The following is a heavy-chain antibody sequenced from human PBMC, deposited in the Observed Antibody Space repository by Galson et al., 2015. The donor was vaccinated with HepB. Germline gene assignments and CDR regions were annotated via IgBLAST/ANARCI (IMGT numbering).Heavy chain of an antibody. CDR3: ARVAARYYYDSSGYPNVAWGDAFDI. CDR2: IYYSGST. Sequence: LSLTCTVSGGSISSGGYYWSWIRQHPGKGLEWIGYIYYSGSTYYNPSLKSRVTISVDTSKNQFSLKLSSVTAADTAVYYCARVAARYYYDSSGYPNVAWGDAFDIWGQGTMVTVSS. V-gene: IGHV4-31*03. D-gene: IGHD3-22*01. J-gene: IGHJ3*02. CDR1: GGSISSGGYY.